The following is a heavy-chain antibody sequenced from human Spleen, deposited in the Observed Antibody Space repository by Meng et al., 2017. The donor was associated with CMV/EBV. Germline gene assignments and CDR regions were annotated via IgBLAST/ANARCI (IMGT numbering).Heavy chain of an antibody. D-gene: IGHD2-2*01. CDR1: GFTFSSYA. J-gene: IGHJ4*02. CDR3: ARGVLPATKFLDF. CDR2: ISSNGGST. Sequence: GESLKISCAASGFTFSSYAMHWVRQAPGKGLEYVSAISSNGGSTYYADSVKGRFTISRDNSKNTLYLQMNNLRAEDTTVYYCARGVLPATKFLDFWGQGTLVTVSS. V-gene: IGHV3-64*02.